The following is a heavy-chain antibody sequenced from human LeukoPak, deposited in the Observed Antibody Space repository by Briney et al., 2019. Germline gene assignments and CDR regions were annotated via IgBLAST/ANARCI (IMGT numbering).Heavy chain of an antibody. J-gene: IGHJ4*02. D-gene: IGHD4-17*01. CDR3: ARGKEDYGAPDAEFDY. CDR1: GYTFTSYD. V-gene: IGHV1-8*01. Sequence: ASVKVSCKASGYTFTSYDINWVRQATGQGLEWMGWMNPNSGNTGYAQKFQGRVTMTRNASISTAYMELSSLRSEDTAVYYCARGKEDYGAPDAEFDYWGQGTLVTVSS. CDR2: MNPNSGNT.